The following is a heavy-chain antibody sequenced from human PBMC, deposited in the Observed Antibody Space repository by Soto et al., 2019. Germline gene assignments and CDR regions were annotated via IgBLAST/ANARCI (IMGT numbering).Heavy chain of an antibody. CDR2: ISGSGGST. D-gene: IGHD1-26*01. Sequence: GGSLRLSCAASGFSFSSFAMSWVRQAPGKGLEWVSAISGSGGSTSYADSVKGRFTISRDNSKNTLYLLMHSLRADDTAVYYCAKDMAATTGSLDYWGQGTLVTVS. CDR3: AKDMAATTGSLDY. V-gene: IGHV3-23*01. CDR1: GFSFSSFA. J-gene: IGHJ4*02.